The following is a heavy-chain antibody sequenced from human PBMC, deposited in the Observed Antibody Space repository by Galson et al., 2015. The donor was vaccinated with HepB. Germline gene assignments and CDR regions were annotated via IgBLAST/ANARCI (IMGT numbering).Heavy chain of an antibody. D-gene: IGHD3-22*01. CDR1: GYTFSSYD. Sequence: SVKVSCKASGYTFSSYDITWVRQAPGQGLEWMGWSSTYKGNTNPAQKLQGRVTMTTDTSTSTAYMELRNLRSDDTAVYYCARSVRFLSSGYLFDYWGQGTLVTVSS. CDR3: ARSVRFLSSGYLFDY. J-gene: IGHJ4*02. V-gene: IGHV1-18*04. CDR2: SSTYKGNT.